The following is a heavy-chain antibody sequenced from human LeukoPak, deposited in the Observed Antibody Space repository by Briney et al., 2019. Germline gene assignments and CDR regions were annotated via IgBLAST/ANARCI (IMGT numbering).Heavy chain of an antibody. J-gene: IGHJ5*02. CDR1: GSIFTNYW. CDR3: ARVSRRAGIARNWFDP. Sequence: PGESLQISCECSGSIFTNYWSKWVRQLPGKGGEWRGRIDSSDSYTNYSPSLQGHVTISADKSISTAYLQWTSLKASDTAMYYCARVSRRAGIARNWFDPWGQGTLVTVSS. CDR2: IDSSDSYT. D-gene: IGHD6-13*01. V-gene: IGHV5-10-1*01.